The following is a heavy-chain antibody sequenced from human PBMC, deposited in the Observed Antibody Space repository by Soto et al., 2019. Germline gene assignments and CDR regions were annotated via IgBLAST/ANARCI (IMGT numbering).Heavy chain of an antibody. J-gene: IGHJ4*02. Sequence: GASVKVSCKASEYTFTGYYMHWVRQAPGQGLEWMGWINPNSGGTNYAQKFQGRVTMTRDTSISAAYMELSRLRSDDTAVYYCARGYYYDSSGYYGFDYWGQGTLVTVSS. CDR2: INPNSGGT. CDR3: ARGYYYDSSGYYGFDY. CDR1: EYTFTGYY. V-gene: IGHV1-2*02. D-gene: IGHD3-22*01.